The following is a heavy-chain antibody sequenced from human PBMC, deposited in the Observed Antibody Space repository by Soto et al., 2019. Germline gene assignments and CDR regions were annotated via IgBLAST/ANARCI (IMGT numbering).Heavy chain of an antibody. CDR2: IWYDGRNK. Sequence: QVQLVESGGGVVQPGRSLRLSCAASGFSFSSYGMHWVRQAPDKGLEGVANIWYDGRNKYYADSVKGRFTISRDNSKNTFYLQMNSLRAEDTAVYYCARGGKNSYGMDVWGQGTTVTVSS. CDR1: GFSFSSYG. D-gene: IGHD3-16*01. J-gene: IGHJ6*02. CDR3: ARGGKNSYGMDV. V-gene: IGHV3-33*01.